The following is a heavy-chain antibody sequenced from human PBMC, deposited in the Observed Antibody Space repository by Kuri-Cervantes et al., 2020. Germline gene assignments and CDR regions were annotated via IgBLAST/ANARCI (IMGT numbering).Heavy chain of an antibody. Sequence: GESLKISCAASGFTFSNAWMSWVRQAPGKGLEWVSVIYSDGRTYYADSVKGRFTISRDNSKNTLYLQMNSLRAEDTSVYYCARNSGWYGKGYFDYWGQGTLVTVSS. V-gene: IGHV3-66*02. J-gene: IGHJ4*02. CDR3: ARNSGWYGKGYFDY. D-gene: IGHD6-19*01. CDR1: GFTFSNAW. CDR2: IYSDGRT.